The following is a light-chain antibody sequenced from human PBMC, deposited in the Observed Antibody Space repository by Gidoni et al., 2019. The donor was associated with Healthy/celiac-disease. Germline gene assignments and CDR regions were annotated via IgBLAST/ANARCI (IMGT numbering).Light chain of an antibody. Sequence: QSALTQPASVSGSPGPSITISCTGTSRDVGGYNYVSWYHQHPGKAPKLMIYEVSNRPSGVSNRFSGSKSGNTASLTISGLQAEDEADYYCSSYTSSSTPLYVFGTGTKVTVL. V-gene: IGLV2-14*01. CDR3: SSYTSSSTPLYV. CDR2: EVS. J-gene: IGLJ1*01. CDR1: SRDVGGYNY.